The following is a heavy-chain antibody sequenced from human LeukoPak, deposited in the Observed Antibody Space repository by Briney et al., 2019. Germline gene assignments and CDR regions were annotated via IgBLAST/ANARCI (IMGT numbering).Heavy chain of an antibody. CDR1: GGSISSYY. CDR2: IYYSGST. CDR3: ARGIAAAVGAFDI. Sequence: SETLSLTCTVSGGSISSYYWSWIRQPPGKGLEWIGYIYYSGSTNYNPSLKSRVTISVDTSKNQFSLKLSSVTAADTAVYYCARGIAAAVGAFDIWGQGTMVTVSS. D-gene: IGHD6-13*01. V-gene: IGHV4-59*01. J-gene: IGHJ3*02.